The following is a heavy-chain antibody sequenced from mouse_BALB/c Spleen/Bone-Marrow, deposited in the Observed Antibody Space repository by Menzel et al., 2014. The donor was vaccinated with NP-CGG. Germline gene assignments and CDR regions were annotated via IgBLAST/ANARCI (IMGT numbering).Heavy chain of an antibody. J-gene: IGHJ3*01. CDR2: INPDSSTI. CDR3: ARQYGNYWFAY. V-gene: IGHV4-1*02. Sequence: EVQVVESGGGLVQPGGSLKLSCAASGFDFSRDWMTWVRQAPGKGLEWIGEINPDSSTINYAPSLKDKFIISRDNAKNTLDLQMSKVRSEDTALYYCARQYGNYWFAYWGQGTLVTVSA. CDR1: GFDFSRDW. D-gene: IGHD2-10*02.